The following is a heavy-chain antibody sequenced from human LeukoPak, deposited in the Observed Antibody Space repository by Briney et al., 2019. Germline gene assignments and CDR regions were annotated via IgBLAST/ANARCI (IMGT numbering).Heavy chain of an antibody. CDR1: GSPFNAYW. CDR3: ARSLPYGTTWYGRSDF. CDR2: IRQDGDTK. D-gene: IGHD6-13*01. V-gene: IGHV3-7*03. J-gene: IGHJ4*02. Sequence: GGSLRLSCAASGSPFNAYWMTWVRQAPGKGLEWVANIRQDGDTKYYVDSVKGRFTISRDNAMNSLYLQMNSLRAEDTAIYYCARSLPYGTTWYGRSDFWGQGTLVTVSS.